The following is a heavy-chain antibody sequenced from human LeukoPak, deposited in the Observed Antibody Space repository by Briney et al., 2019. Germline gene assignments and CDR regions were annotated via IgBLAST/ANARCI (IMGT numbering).Heavy chain of an antibody. Sequence: GRSLRLSCAASGFTFSSYDMHWVRQAPGKGLEWVAVISYDGSNKYYADSVKGRFTISRDNSKNTLYLQMNCLRAEDTAVYYCANPILRANWGQGTLVTVSS. V-gene: IGHV3-30*18. J-gene: IGHJ4*02. CDR2: ISYDGSNK. CDR3: ANPILRAN. CDR1: GFTFSSYD.